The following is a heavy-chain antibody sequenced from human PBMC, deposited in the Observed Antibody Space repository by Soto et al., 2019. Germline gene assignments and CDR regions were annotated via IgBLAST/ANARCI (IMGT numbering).Heavy chain of an antibody. J-gene: IGHJ3*02. V-gene: IGHV3-48*02. CDR2: ISSSSSTI. Sequence: GGSLRLSCAASGFTFSSYSMNWVRQAPGKGLEWVSYISSSSSTIYYADSVKGRFTISRDNAKNSLYLQMNSLRDEDTAVYYCASKIIAAAGPNTLHDAFDIWGQGTMVT. CDR1: GFTFSSYS. D-gene: IGHD6-13*01. CDR3: ASKIIAAAGPNTLHDAFDI.